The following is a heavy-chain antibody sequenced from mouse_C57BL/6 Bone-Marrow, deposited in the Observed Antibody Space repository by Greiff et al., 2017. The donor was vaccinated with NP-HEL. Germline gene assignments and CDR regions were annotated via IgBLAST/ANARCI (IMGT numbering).Heavy chain of an antibody. Sequence: EVQLQQSGPELVKPGASVKISCKASGYTFTDYYMNWVKQSHGKSLEWIGDINPNNGGTSYNQKFKGKATLTVDKSSSTAYMELRSLTSEDSAVYYCARSYWEGYWGQGTTLTVSS. D-gene: IGHD4-1*01. CDR2: INPNNGGT. J-gene: IGHJ2*01. CDR1: GYTFTDYY. CDR3: ARSYWEGY. V-gene: IGHV1-26*01.